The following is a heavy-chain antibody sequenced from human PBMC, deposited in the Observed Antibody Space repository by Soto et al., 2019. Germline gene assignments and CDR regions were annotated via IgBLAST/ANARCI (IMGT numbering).Heavy chain of an antibody. V-gene: IGHV1-46*03. CDR3: ARDISGIRGYGQFDY. Sequence: QVQLVQSGTEVKKPGASVKVSCKASGYTFTSYYMHWVRQAPGQGLEWMGIINPSGGSTSYAQKFQGRVTMTRDTSTSTVYMELSSLRSEDTAVYYCARDISGIRGYGQFDYWGQGTLVTVSS. D-gene: IGHD5-12*01. CDR2: INPSGGST. J-gene: IGHJ4*02. CDR1: GYTFTSYY.